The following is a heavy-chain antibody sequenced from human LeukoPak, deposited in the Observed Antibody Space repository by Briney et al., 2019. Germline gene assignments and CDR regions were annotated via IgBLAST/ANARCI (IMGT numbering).Heavy chain of an antibody. CDR2: ISAYNGNT. CDR1: GYTFTSYG. D-gene: IGHD2-2*01. Sequence: ASVKVSCKASGYTFTSYGISWVRQAPGQGLEWMGWISAYNGNTNYAQKFQGRVTMTRDTSISTAYMELSRLRSDDTAVYYCARDQCSSTSCYDAFDIWGQGTMVTVSS. CDR3: ARDQCSSTSCYDAFDI. J-gene: IGHJ3*02. V-gene: IGHV1-18*01.